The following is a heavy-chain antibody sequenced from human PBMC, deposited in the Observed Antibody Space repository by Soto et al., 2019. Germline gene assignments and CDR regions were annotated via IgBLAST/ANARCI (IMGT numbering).Heavy chain of an antibody. Sequence: ASVKVSCKTSGYTFSNYGISWVRQAPGQPLEWLGWISLYSDGTNYAQKFQGRVSMTTDTSTTTAYMELRSLRSDDTAVYYCARVVPGAEAWFGPWGQGTLVTVSS. V-gene: IGHV1-18*01. J-gene: IGHJ5*02. CDR2: ISLYSDGT. CDR3: ARVVPGAEAWFGP. CDR1: GYTFSNYG. D-gene: IGHD2-2*01.